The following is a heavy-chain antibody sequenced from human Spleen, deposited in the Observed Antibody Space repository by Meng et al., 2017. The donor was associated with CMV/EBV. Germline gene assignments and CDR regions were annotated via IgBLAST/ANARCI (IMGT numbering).Heavy chain of an antibody. CDR1: GYTFTSYD. D-gene: IGHD6-6*01. CDR2: MNPNSGNT. CDR3: ARAVAARRSNWFDP. Sequence: ASVKVSCKASGYTFTSYDINWVRQATGQGLEWMGWMNPNSGNTGYAQKFQGRVTITRNTSISTAYMELSSLRSEDTAVYYCARAVAARRSNWFDPWGQGTLVTVSS. J-gene: IGHJ5*02. V-gene: IGHV1-8*03.